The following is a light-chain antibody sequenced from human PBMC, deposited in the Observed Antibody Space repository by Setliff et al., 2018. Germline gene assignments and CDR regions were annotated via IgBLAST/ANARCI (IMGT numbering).Light chain of an antibody. CDR1: SSDVGDYKY. CDR2: EVS. V-gene: IGLV2-14*01. CDR3: SSYTSLSTRV. J-gene: IGLJ1*01. Sequence: QSVLAQPASVSGSPGQSITISCTGTSSDVGDYKYVSWYQQLPAKAPKLIIFEVSNRPSGIPNRFSGSKSGNTASLSISGLQAEDEADYYCSSYTSLSTRVCGTGTKVTVL.